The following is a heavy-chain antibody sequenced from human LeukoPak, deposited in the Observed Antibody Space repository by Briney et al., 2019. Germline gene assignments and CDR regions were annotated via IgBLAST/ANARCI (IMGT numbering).Heavy chain of an antibody. V-gene: IGHV3-48*02. J-gene: IGHJ4*02. Sequence: QTGGSLRLSCAASGFSFSDYSMNWVRQAPGKGLEWLSYISPSGSTIYYADSVRGRFTISRDNPKNSLYLQMSSLRDGDTAVYYCARDYYGSGSYCYDYWGQGTLVTVSS. CDR3: ARDYYGSGSYCYDY. CDR1: GFSFSDYS. D-gene: IGHD3-10*01. CDR2: ISPSGSTI.